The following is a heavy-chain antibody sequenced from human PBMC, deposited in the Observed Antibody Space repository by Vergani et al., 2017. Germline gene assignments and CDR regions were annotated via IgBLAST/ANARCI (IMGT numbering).Heavy chain of an antibody. V-gene: IGHV4-34*01. CDR2: INHSGST. J-gene: IGHJ4*02. D-gene: IGHD3-22*01. CDR3: ARGDGGLYYYDSSGYLDY. Sequence: QVQLQQWGAGLLKPSETLSLTCAVYGGSFSGYYWSWIRQPPGKGLEWIGEINHSGSTNYNPSLKSRVTISVDTSKNQFSLKLSSVTAADTAVYYCARGDGGLYYYDSSGYLDYWGQGTLVTVSS. CDR1: GGSFSGYY.